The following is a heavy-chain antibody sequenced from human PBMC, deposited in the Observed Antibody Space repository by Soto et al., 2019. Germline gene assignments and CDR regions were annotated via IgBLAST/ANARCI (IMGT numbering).Heavy chain of an antibody. CDR3: AKEDVGGYYYSGL. Sequence: EVPLLESGGGLVQPGGSLRISCAASGFTFSNYVMSWVRQAPGKGLEWVSSISNSGGSTYYADSVKGRFTISRDNSKNTLYLQMNSLRAKDTAVYYCAKEDVGGYYYSGLWGRGTLVTVSS. D-gene: IGHD1-26*01. J-gene: IGHJ4*02. CDR1: GFTFSNYV. CDR2: ISNSGGST. V-gene: IGHV3-23*01.